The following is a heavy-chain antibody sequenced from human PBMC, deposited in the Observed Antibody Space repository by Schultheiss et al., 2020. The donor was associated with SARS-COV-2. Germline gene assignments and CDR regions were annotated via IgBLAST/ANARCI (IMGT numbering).Heavy chain of an antibody. CDR3: ARGFWGDWFDP. Sequence: LSLTCTVSGASINIGSYYWNWIRQPAGKGLEWIGRIYSSGTTNYNPSLDSRVTMSVDTSKNQFSLQLTSVTAADTAVYYCARGFWGDWFDPWGQGTLVTVSS. J-gene: IGHJ5*02. V-gene: IGHV4-61*02. CDR2: IYSSGTT. D-gene: IGHD3-16*01. CDR1: GASINIGSYY.